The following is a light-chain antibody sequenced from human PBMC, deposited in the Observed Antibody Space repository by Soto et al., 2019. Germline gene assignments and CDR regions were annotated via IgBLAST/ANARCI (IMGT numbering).Light chain of an antibody. CDR3: QQANSLPVT. J-gene: IGKJ3*01. Sequence: DIQMTQSPSSVSASVGDMVTITCRASQGISNWLAWYQQKPGKAPSLLIHAASSLQSGVPSRFSGSGYGTDFTLNISSLQPEDFASYFCQQANSLPVTFGPGTKVDIK. CDR1: QGISNW. V-gene: IGKV1-12*01. CDR2: AAS.